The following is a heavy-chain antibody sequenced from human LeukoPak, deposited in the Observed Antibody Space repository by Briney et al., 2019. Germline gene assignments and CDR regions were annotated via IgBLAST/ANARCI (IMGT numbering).Heavy chain of an antibody. Sequence: PGGSLRLSCAASGFTFSSYAMSWVRQAPGKGLEWVSSISNSGGRTFYTDSVKGRFTISRDNSKNTLYLQMNSLRAEDTAVYYCARVRYSSSWLFDYWGQGTLVTVSS. J-gene: IGHJ4*02. CDR1: GFTFSSYA. V-gene: IGHV3-23*01. CDR2: ISNSGGRT. CDR3: ARVRYSSSWLFDY. D-gene: IGHD6-13*01.